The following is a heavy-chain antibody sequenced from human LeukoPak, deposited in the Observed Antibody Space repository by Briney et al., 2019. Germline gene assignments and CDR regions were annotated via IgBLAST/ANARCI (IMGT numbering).Heavy chain of an antibody. CDR2: INHSGST. CDR3: ARGYSCGYYFDY. Sequence: PSETLSLTCAVYGGSFSGYYWSWIRQPPGKGLEWIGEINHSGSTNYNPSLKSRVTISVDTSKNQFSLKLSSVTAADTAVYDCARGYSCGYYFDYWGQGTLVTVSS. CDR1: GGSFSGYY. J-gene: IGHJ4*02. V-gene: IGHV4-34*01. D-gene: IGHD5-18*01.